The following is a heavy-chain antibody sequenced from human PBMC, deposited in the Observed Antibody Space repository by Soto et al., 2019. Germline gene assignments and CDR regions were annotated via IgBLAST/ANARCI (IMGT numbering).Heavy chain of an antibody. J-gene: IGHJ4*02. V-gene: IGHV3-33*01. Sequence: GGSLRLSCAASGFTFSSYGMHWVRQAPGKGLEWVAVIWYDGSNKYYADSVKGRFTISRDNSKNTLYLQMNSLRAEDTAVYYCARSVRSSSWYNFDYWGQGTLVTVSS. D-gene: IGHD6-13*01. CDR3: ARSVRSSSWYNFDY. CDR2: IWYDGSNK. CDR1: GFTFSSYG.